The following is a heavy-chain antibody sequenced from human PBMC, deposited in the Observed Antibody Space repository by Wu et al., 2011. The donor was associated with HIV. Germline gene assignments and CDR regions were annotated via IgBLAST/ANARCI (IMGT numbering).Heavy chain of an antibody. Sequence: QVQLVQSGAEVKKPGSSVKVSCKASGGAFSRNALSWVRQAPGQGLEWMGGIIPILGTAIYAQKFQGRVTITTDESTGTAYMELSSLRSEDTAVYYCASRHGPIVVVSTPMIMDRLYSYYGMEVWAKGPQSPSP. CDR2: IIPILGTA. D-gene: IGHD2-2*01. J-gene: IGHJ6*02. V-gene: IGHV1-69*01. CDR1: GGAFSRNA. CDR3: ASRHGPIVVVSTPMIMDRLYSYYGMEV.